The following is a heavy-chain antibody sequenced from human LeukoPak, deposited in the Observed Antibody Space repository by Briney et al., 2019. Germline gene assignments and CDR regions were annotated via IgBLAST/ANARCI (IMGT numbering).Heavy chain of an antibody. CDR3: AREVEMATTVGLDDAFDI. D-gene: IGHD5-24*01. CDR1: GGSISSYY. Sequence: PSETLSLTCTVSGGSISSYYWSWIRQPPGKGLEWIGYIYYSGSTNYNPSLKSRVTISVDTSKNQFSLKLSSVTAADTAVYYCAREVEMATTVGLDDAFDIWGQGTMVTVSS. CDR2: IYYSGST. V-gene: IGHV4-59*12. J-gene: IGHJ3*02.